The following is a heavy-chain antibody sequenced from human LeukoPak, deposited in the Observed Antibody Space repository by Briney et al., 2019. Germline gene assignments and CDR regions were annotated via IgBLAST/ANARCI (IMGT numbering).Heavy chain of an antibody. CDR2: IYYTGRT. CDR1: GGSISSGGYY. J-gene: IGHJ4*02. Sequence: PSETLSLTCTVSGGSISSGGYYWSRIRQHPGKGLEWIGHIYYTGRTTYNPSVKSRVTISADTSKNQFSLKLNSVTAADTAVYFCASAPLGNSFGYIAYWGQGALVTVSS. V-gene: IGHV4-31*03. CDR3: ASAPLGNSFGYIAY. D-gene: IGHD5-18*01.